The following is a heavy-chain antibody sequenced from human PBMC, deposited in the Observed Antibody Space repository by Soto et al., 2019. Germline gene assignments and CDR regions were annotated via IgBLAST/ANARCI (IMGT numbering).Heavy chain of an antibody. D-gene: IGHD3-10*01. CDR1: GFPFSSYV. Sequence: EVQLLESGGGLVQRGGSLRLSCAASGFPFSSYVMRWVRQAPGKGLEWVSGISGGGSNTFYADYVKGRFTISSDNSKNALLLQLHSLGAEDTAVYYCWKARNKYRSSLGSSYFDYWGQG. CDR3: WKARNKYRSSLGSSYFDY. V-gene: IGHV3-23*01. CDR2: ISGGGSNT. J-gene: IGHJ4*02.